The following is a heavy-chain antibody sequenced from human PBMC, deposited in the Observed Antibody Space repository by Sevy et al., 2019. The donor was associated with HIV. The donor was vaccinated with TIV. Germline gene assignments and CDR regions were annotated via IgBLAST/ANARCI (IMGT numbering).Heavy chain of an antibody. Sequence: GGSLRLSCAASGFTFSDYYMSWIRQAPGKGLEWVSYISSSSSYTNYADSVKGRFTISRDNAKNSLYLQMNSLRAEDTAVYYCARVCHTADRNYYYMDVWGKGTTVTVSS. V-gene: IGHV3-11*06. D-gene: IGHD5-18*01. CDR2: ISSSSSYT. CDR1: GFTFSDYY. CDR3: ARVCHTADRNYYYMDV. J-gene: IGHJ6*03.